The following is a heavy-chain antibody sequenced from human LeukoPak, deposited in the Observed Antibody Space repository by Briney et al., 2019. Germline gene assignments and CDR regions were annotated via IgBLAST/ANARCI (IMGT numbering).Heavy chain of an antibody. Sequence: PSETLSLTCTVSGGSISSYYWSWIRQPPGKGLEWIGYIYYSGSTNYNPSLKSRVTISVDTSKNQFSLKLSSVTAADTAAYYCAKAEWELLPFDYWGQGTLVTVSS. J-gene: IGHJ4*02. CDR1: GGSISSYY. V-gene: IGHV4-59*08. CDR2: IYYSGST. CDR3: AKAEWELLPFDY. D-gene: IGHD1-26*01.